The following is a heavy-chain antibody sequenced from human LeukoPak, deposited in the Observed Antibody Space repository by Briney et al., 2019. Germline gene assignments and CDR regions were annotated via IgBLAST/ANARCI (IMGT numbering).Heavy chain of an antibody. CDR3: AREMRFGELYYYYYGMDV. CDR2: IIPIFGTA. Sequence: SVKVSCKASGGTFSSYAISWVRQAPGQGLEWMGGIIPIFGTANYAQKFQGRVTITADESTSTAYMELSSLRSEDTAVYCCAREMRFGELYYYYYGMDVWGKGTTVTVSS. D-gene: IGHD3-10*01. J-gene: IGHJ6*04. V-gene: IGHV1-69*01. CDR1: GGTFSSYA.